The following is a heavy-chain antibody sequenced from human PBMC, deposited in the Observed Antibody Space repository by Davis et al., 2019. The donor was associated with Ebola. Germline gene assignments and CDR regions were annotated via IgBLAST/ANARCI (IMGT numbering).Heavy chain of an antibody. CDR3: ARSVDGFFDH. V-gene: IGHV3-48*02. J-gene: IGHJ4*02. Sequence: PGGSLRLSCAASGFTFSPYSMNWVRQAPGKGLEWVSYITSASTTIHYADSVKGRFTISRDNAKNSVYLQMNSLRDEDTAVYYCARSVDGFFDHWGQGTLVTVSS. D-gene: IGHD4-23*01. CDR2: ITSASTTI. CDR1: GFTFSPYS.